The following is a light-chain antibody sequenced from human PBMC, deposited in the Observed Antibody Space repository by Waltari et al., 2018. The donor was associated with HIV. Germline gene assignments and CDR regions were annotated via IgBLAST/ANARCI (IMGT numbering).Light chain of an antibody. J-gene: IGLJ1*01. Sequence: SHVLTPPAWVSVASGQTANVTVGRDTIENKNVHRDQQKAGKAPILVLYDDSDRPSGIPERFSGFNFGNTATLTISRVEAGDEADYYCHVWENSIDEYVFGTGTKVTV. CDR3: HVWENSIDEYV. CDR1: TIENKN. CDR2: DDS. V-gene: IGLV3-21*02.